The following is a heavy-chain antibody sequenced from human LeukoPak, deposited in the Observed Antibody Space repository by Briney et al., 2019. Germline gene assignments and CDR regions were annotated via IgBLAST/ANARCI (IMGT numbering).Heavy chain of an antibody. CDR3: AREYYYDSSGSYGFDI. CDR2: ISSSSGYI. J-gene: IGHJ3*02. V-gene: IGHV3-21*01. Sequence: PGGSLRLSCAASGFTVSSNYMSWVRQAPGKGLEWVSSISSSSGYIYYADSVKGRFTISRDNAKSSLYLQMKGLRAEDTAVYYCAREYYYDSSGSYGFDIWGQGTMVTVSS. CDR1: GFTVSSNY. D-gene: IGHD3-22*01.